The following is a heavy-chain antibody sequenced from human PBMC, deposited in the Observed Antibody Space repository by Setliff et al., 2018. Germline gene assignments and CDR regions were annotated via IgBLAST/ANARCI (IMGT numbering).Heavy chain of an antibody. V-gene: IGHV4-39*01. CDR2: IYYSGST. J-gene: IGHJ6*03. CDR3: ARMSGFQYIDV. D-gene: IGHD3-3*01. CDR1: GGSMSSSGYY. Sequence: LSLTCTVFGGSMSSSGYYWAWIRQSPGKGLEWIGSIYYSGSTYYNPSLKSRVTISLDTSKNQFSLSLTSVTAEDTAVYYCARMSGFQYIDVWDKGTTVTVSS.